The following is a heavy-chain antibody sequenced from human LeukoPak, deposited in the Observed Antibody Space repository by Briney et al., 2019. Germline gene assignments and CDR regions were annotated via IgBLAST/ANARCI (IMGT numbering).Heavy chain of an antibody. V-gene: IGHV3-23*01. Sequence: GGSLRLSCAVSGLTVSNNYMSWVRQGPGKGLEWVSTITGSGGNTDYADSVKGRFTISRDTSKNTLYLHMNSLRADDTAVYYCARDGYDYNTRNNDGFDIWGQGTMVTVSS. D-gene: IGHD5-12*01. CDR3: ARDGYDYNTRNNDGFDI. J-gene: IGHJ3*02. CDR2: ITGSGGNT. CDR1: GLTVSNNY.